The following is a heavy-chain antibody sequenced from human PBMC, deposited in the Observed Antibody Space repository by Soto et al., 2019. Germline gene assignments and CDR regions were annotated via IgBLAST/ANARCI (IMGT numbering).Heavy chain of an antibody. CDR1: GGTFSSYA. V-gene: IGHV1-69*12. CDR3: ASHGITGAWVYYYGMDV. Sequence: QVQLVQSGAEVKKPGSSVKVSCKASGGTFSSYAISWVRQAPGQGLEWMGGIIPIFGTANYGQKFQGRVTITADESTSTGYMELSRMRSEDTAVYYCASHGITGAWVYYYGMDVWGQGTTVTVSS. D-gene: IGHD1-20*01. J-gene: IGHJ6*01. CDR2: IIPIFGTA.